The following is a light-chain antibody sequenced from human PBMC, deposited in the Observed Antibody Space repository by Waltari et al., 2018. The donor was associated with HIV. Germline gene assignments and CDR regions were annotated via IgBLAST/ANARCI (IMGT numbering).Light chain of an antibody. V-gene: IGLV1-40*01. Sequence: QSVLTQPPSVSGAPGQRVTISCTGSSSNIGAGYDVHWYQQLLGTAPKLLIYGNSNRPSGVPDRFSGSKSGTSASLAITGRQPDDETDYYCQSYDSSLSNWVFGGGTKLTVL. CDR1: SSNIGAGYD. CDR2: GNS. J-gene: IGLJ3*02. CDR3: QSYDSSLSNWV.